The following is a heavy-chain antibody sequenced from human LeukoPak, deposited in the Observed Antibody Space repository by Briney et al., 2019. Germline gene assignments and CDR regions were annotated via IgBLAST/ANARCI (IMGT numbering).Heavy chain of an antibody. CDR1: GFTFSSYS. Sequence: GGSLRPSCAASGFTFSSYSMGWVRQAPGKGLEWVSYISSSSSTIYYADSVKGRFTISIDNAKNSLYLQMNNLRAHDRAVYYCARDEWELPLDYWGQGTLVTVSS. V-gene: IGHV3-48*01. CDR2: ISSSSSTI. CDR3: ARDEWELPLDY. J-gene: IGHJ4*02. D-gene: IGHD1-26*01.